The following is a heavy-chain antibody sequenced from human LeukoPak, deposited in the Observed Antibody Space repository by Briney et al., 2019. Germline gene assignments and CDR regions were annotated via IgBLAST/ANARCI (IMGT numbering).Heavy chain of an antibody. V-gene: IGHV3-30*04. J-gene: IGHJ4*02. Sequence: GGSLRLSCAASGFTFSSYAMHWVRQAPGKGLEWVAVISYDGSNKYYADSVKGRFTISRDNSKNTLYLQMNSLRAEDTAVYYCVKDSRTFGGVIVSGTFDYWGQGTLVTVSS. CDR1: GFTFSSYA. D-gene: IGHD3-16*02. CDR3: VKDSRTFGGVIVSGTFDY. CDR2: ISYDGSNK.